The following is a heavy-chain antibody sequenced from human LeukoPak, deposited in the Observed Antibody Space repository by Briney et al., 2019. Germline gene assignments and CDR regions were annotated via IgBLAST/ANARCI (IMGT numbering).Heavy chain of an antibody. CDR1: GGSFSGYY. J-gene: IGHJ4*02. Sequence: NSSETLSLTCAVYGGSFSGYYWSWIRQPPGKGLEWIGEINHSGSTNYNPSLKSRVTISVDTSKNQFSLKLSSVTAADTAVYYCARTGWYEASYYFDYWGQGTLVTVSS. D-gene: IGHD6-19*01. CDR3: ARTGWYEASYYFDY. V-gene: IGHV4-34*01. CDR2: INHSGST.